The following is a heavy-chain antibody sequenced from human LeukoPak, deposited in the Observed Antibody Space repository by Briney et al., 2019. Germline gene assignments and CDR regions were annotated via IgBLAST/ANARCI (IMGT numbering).Heavy chain of an antibody. D-gene: IGHD6-13*01. Sequence: GGSLRLSCAASGFTVSSNYMSWVRQAPGKGLEWVSVIYSGGSTYYADSVKGRFTISRDNSKNTLYLQMNSLRAEDTAVYYCATGIAAENWFDPWGQGTLVTVSS. V-gene: IGHV3-53*01. CDR2: IYSGGST. CDR1: GFTVSSNY. J-gene: IGHJ5*02. CDR3: ATGIAAENWFDP.